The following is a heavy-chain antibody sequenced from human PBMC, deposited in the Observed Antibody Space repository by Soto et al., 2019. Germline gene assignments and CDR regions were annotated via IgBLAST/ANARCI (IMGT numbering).Heavy chain of an antibody. CDR3: ARANIPLVRGVIIDYYYYGMDV. V-gene: IGHV1-69*01. CDR1: GGTFSSYA. CDR2: IIPIFGTA. Sequence: QVQLVQSGAEVKKPGSSVKVSCKASGGTFSSYAISWVRQAPGQGLERMGGIIPIFGTANYAQKFQGRVTITADESTSTAYMELSSLRSEDTAVYYCARANIPLVRGVIIDYYYYGMDVWGQGTTVTVSS. D-gene: IGHD3-10*01. J-gene: IGHJ6*02.